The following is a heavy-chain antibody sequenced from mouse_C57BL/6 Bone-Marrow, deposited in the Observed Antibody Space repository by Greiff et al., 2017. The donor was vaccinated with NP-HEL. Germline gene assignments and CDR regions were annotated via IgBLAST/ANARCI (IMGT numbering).Heavy chain of an antibody. CDR3: ARRGPLNWDWYFDV. CDR2: IWSGGST. V-gene: IGHV2-2*01. Sequence: QVQLQQSGPGLVQPSQSLSITCTVSGFSLTSYGVHWVRQSPGKGLEWLGVIWSGGSTDYNAAFISRLTLSKATSKSQVFFKMNSLQADDTAIYYCARRGPLNWDWYFDVWGTGTPVTVSS. CDR1: GFSLTSYG. J-gene: IGHJ1*03. D-gene: IGHD4-1*01.